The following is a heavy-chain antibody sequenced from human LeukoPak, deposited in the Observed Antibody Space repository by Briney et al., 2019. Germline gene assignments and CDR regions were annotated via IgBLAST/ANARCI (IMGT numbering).Heavy chain of an antibody. CDR3: TRGWLLGHFDY. D-gene: IGHD3-9*01. Sequence: SQTLSLTCAISGDSVSRNSAAWIGMRQSTSRGLVWLGRTYYRSKWYKDYAASVKSRIIINPDTSKNQFSLQLNSVTPGDPAVYYWTRGWLLGHFDYWGQGTLVTVSS. V-gene: IGHV6-1*01. J-gene: IGHJ4*02. CDR2: TYYRSKWYK. CDR1: GDSVSRNSAA.